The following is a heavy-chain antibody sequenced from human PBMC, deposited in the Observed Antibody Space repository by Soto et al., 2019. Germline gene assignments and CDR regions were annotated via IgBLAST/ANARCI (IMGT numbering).Heavy chain of an antibody. J-gene: IGHJ6*03. CDR2: ISPYNGNT. Sequence: QVQLVQSGAEVKKPGGSVKVSCKASGYTFISYAISWVRQAPGQGLEWMGWISPYNGNTNYAQKVQGRVTMTTDTSTSTAYMELRSLRSDDTAVYYCARVVGRVTTMFYYYMDVWGKGTTVTVSS. CDR3: ARVVGRVTTMFYYYMDV. D-gene: IGHD4-17*01. V-gene: IGHV1-18*01. CDR1: GYTFISYA.